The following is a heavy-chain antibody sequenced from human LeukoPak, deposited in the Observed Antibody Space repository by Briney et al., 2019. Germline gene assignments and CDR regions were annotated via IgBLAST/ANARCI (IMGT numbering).Heavy chain of an antibody. CDR1: GYSISSGYY. Sequence: SETLSLTCAVSGYSISSGYYWGWIRQPPGKGLEWIGSIYHSGSTYYNPSLKSRVTISVDTSKNQFSLKLSSVPAADTAVYYCARWAAAAGTRRYFDLWGRGTLVTVSS. D-gene: IGHD6-13*01. J-gene: IGHJ2*01. V-gene: IGHV4-38-2*01. CDR3: ARWAAAAGTRRYFDL. CDR2: IYHSGST.